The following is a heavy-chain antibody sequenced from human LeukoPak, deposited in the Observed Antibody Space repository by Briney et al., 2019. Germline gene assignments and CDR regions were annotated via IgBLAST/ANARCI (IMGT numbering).Heavy chain of an antibody. CDR3: ARGGVGATYYYYGMDV. Sequence: TSETLSLTCTVSGGSISSSSYYWGWIRQPPGKGLEWIGSIYYSGSTYYNPSLKSRVTISVDTSKNQFSLKLSSVTAADTAVYYCARGGVGATYYYYGMDVWGQGTTVTVSS. CDR1: GGSISSSSYY. CDR2: IYYSGST. D-gene: IGHD1-26*01. V-gene: IGHV4-39*07. J-gene: IGHJ6*02.